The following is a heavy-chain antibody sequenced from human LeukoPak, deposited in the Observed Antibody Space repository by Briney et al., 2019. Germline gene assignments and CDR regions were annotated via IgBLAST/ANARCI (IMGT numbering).Heavy chain of an antibody. CDR2: ISGSEGDT. CDR3: AKTMSTVRFYWYGVDV. J-gene: IGHJ6*02. Sequence: GGSLRLSCAASGFTFSSYAMSWVRQAPGKGLEWVSGISGSEGDTYYADSVKGRFTISRDNSKNTLSLQMSSLRAEDTAVYYCAKTMSTVRFYWYGVDVWGQGTTVTVSS. V-gene: IGHV3-23*01. D-gene: IGHD4-17*01. CDR1: GFTFSSYA.